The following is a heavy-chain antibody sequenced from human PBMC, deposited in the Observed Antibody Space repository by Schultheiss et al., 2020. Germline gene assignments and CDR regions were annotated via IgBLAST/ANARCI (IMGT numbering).Heavy chain of an antibody. CDR1: AFTFSTYA. CDR3: AKETFGPIDY. J-gene: IGHJ4*02. V-gene: IGHV3-23*01. Sequence: GGSLRLSCAASAFTFSTYAMSWVRQAPGKGLEWVSAITGGGGASYYADSVKGRFTISRDNSKNTVYLQMNSLRVDDTAMYYCAKETFGPIDYWGQGTLVTVAS. CDR2: ITGGGGAS. D-gene: IGHD3-16*01.